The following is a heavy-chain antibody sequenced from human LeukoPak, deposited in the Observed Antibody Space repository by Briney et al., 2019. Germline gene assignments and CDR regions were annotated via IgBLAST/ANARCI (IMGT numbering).Heavy chain of an antibody. J-gene: IGHJ4*02. D-gene: IGHD5-12*01. CDR2: IKQDGNEK. CDR3: AKDMSGYSGLDY. V-gene: IGHV3-7*03. CDR1: GFRFNTYW. Sequence: PGGSLRLSCAASGFRFNTYWMSWVRQAPGKGLEWVANIKQDGNEKYYADSVKGRFTISRDNSKNSLYLQMNSLRTEDTALYYCAKDMSGYSGLDYWGQGTLVTVSS.